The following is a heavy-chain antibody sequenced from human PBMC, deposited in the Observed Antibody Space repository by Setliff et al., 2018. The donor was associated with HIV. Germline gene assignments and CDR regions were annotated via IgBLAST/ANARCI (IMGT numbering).Heavy chain of an antibody. Sequence: ASVKVSCKASGYAFTDYYIHWVQQAPGKGLEWMGRVDPEDGHTIYAENFQGRVTITADTSTDTAYMKLSSLRSEDSAVYYCATGVYVTDFWGQGTLVTVSS. CDR1: GYAFTDYY. V-gene: IGHV1-69-2*01. CDR2: VDPEDGHT. D-gene: IGHD3-10*02. CDR3: ATGVYVTDF. J-gene: IGHJ4*02.